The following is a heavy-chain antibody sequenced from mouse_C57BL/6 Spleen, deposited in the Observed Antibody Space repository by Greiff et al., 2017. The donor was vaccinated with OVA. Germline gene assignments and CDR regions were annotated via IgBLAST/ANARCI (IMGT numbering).Heavy chain of an antibody. CDR1: GYSFTDYN. CDR3: ARIYINYDYAMDY. V-gene: IGHV1-39*01. Sequence: VQLQQSGPELVKPGASVQISCKASGYSFTDYNMNWVKQSNGKSLEWIGVINPNDGNTSYNQKFKGKATLTVDQSSSTSYMQLNSLTSEDSAVYYCARIYINYDYAMDYWGQGTSVTVSS. CDR2: INPNDGNT. J-gene: IGHJ4*01. D-gene: IGHD2-5*01.